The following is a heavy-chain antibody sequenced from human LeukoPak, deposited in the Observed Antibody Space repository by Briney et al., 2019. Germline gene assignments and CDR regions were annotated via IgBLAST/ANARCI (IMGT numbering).Heavy chain of an antibody. V-gene: IGHV3-21*01. CDR2: ITSSSTYI. CDR3: ARDPYSGSYGGYYYYYMDL. Sequence: GLEWVSSITSSSTYIYYADSVKGRFTISRDNAKNSLYLQLNSLRAEETAIYFCARDPYSGSYGGYYYYYMDLWGKGTTVTISS. J-gene: IGHJ6*03. D-gene: IGHD1-26*01.